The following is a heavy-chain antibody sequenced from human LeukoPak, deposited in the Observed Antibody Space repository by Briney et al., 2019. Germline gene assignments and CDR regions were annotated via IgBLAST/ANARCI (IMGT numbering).Heavy chain of an antibody. CDR3: AKDPMVRAFDI. CDR1: GFTFSSYW. Sequence: GGSLRLSCAASGFTFSSYWMHWVRQAPGKGLVWVSRINSDGSSTSYADSVKGRFTISRDNSKNTLYLQMNSLRAEDTAVYYCAKDPMVRAFDIWGQGTMVTVSS. CDR2: INSDGSST. V-gene: IGHV3-74*01. J-gene: IGHJ3*02. D-gene: IGHD5-18*01.